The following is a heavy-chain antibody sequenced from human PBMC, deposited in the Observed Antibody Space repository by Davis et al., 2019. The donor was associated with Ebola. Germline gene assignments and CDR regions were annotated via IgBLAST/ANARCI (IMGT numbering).Heavy chain of an antibody. Sequence: GESLKISCAASGFTFSSYAMSWVRQAPGKGLEWVSVIYSGGSTDYADSVKGRFTISRHNSKNTLFLQMDSLRAEDTAVYYCAREGYLEHYGMDVWGQGTAVTVSS. D-gene: IGHD3-3*01. J-gene: IGHJ6*02. V-gene: IGHV3-53*04. CDR2: IYSGGST. CDR1: GFTFSSYA. CDR3: AREGYLEHYGMDV.